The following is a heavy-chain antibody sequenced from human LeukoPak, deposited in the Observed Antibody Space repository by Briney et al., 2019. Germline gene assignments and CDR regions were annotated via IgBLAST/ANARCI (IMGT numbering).Heavy chain of an antibody. J-gene: IGHJ5*02. V-gene: IGHV4-38-2*02. Sequence: SETLSLTCTVSGYSISSGYYWGWIRQPPGKGLEWIGSIYHSGNTSYNPSLKSRISIAVDTSMHQFSLKLSSGTAADTDVYSCARASCTNGVCYTPYNWFDPWGQGTLVTVSS. CDR1: GYSISSGYY. D-gene: IGHD2-8*01. CDR2: IYHSGNT. CDR3: ARASCTNGVCYTPYNWFDP.